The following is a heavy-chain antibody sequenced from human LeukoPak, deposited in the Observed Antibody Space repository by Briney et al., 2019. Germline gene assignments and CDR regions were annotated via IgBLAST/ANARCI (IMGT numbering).Heavy chain of an antibody. CDR1: GFTFSSYG. CDR2: IRYDGSNK. Sequence: PGGSLRLSCAASGFTFSSYGMHWVRQAPGKGLEWVAFIRYDGSNKYYADSVKGRFTISRDNSKNTLYLQMNSLRVEDTAVYYCAKDVLTDIAALTGMDYWGQGTLVTVSS. V-gene: IGHV3-30*02. CDR3: AKDVLTDIAALTGMDY. D-gene: IGHD6-6*01. J-gene: IGHJ4*02.